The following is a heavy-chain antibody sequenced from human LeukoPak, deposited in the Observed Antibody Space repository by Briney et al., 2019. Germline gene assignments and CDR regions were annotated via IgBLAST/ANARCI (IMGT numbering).Heavy chain of an antibody. CDR1: VYTFTCYY. Sequence: ASVNVSLKASVYTFTCYYMHWGRQPPPPGNERKGWINPNSGGTNYAQKFQDRVTMTRDTSISTAYIELNLLRYDDTAVYYCARGDYYGSPKVVAAWGQGTLVTVSS. V-gene: IGHV1-2*02. D-gene: IGHD3-10*01. CDR3: ARGDYYGSPKVVAA. J-gene: IGHJ5*02. CDR2: INPNSGGT.